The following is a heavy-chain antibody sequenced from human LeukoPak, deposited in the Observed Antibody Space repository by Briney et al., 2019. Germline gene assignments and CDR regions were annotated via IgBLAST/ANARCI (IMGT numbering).Heavy chain of an antibody. CDR3: VRGPYGSSISIWFDP. CDR1: GGSITGYS. J-gene: IGHJ5*02. D-gene: IGHD3-10*01. Sequence: PSETLSLTCSVSGGSITGYSWSWVRQTPGKGLEWVGYIYFNGDTHYNPSLNSRLSMSVDTPNKQFSLNLRSVTAADTAVYYCVRGPYGSSISIWFDPWGQGLLVTVSS. V-gene: IGHV4-59*01. CDR2: IYFNGDT.